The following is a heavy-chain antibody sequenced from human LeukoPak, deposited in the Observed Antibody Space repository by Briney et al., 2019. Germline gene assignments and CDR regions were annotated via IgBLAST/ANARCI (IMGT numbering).Heavy chain of an antibody. D-gene: IGHD3-3*01. CDR1: GFTFRNYG. V-gene: IGHV3-33*01. J-gene: IGHJ4*02. Sequence: PGTSLRLSCAASGFTFRNYGMHWVRQAPGKGLEWVAVVWYDGGNKFHADSVKGRFTASRDNSKNTLYLQMNSLRAEDTAVYYSATQIDYDFWSGYYGYWGQGTLVTVSS. CDR3: ATQIDYDFWSGYYGY. CDR2: VWYDGGNK.